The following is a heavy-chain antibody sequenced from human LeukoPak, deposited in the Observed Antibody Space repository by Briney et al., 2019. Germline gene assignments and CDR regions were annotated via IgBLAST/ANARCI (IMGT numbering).Heavy chain of an antibody. CDR2: ISYDGSNK. V-gene: IGHV3-30*04. CDR1: GFTFSSYA. D-gene: IGHD3-22*01. Sequence: PGGSLRLSCAASGFTFSSYAMHWVRQAPGKGLEWVAVISYDGSNKYYADSVKGRFTISRDNSKNTLYLQMNSLRAEDTAVYYCARDLYYDDSSVPFFDYWGQGTLVTVSS. J-gene: IGHJ4*02. CDR3: ARDLYYDDSSVPFFDY.